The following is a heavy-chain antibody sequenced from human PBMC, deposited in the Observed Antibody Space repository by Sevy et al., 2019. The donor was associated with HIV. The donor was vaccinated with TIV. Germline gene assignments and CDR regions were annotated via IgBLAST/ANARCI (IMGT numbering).Heavy chain of an antibody. Sequence: GESLRLSCAASGFTFSSYWMSWVRQAPGKGLEWVANIKQDGSEKYYVDSVKGRLTISRDNAKNSLYLQMNSLRVEETAVYYWGGDSLVVVGAPQLAYYYYMDVWGKGTTVTVSS. J-gene: IGHJ6*03. CDR3: GGDSLVVVGAPQLAYYYYMDV. V-gene: IGHV3-7*03. CDR2: IKQDGSEK. D-gene: IGHD2-15*01. CDR1: GFTFSSYW.